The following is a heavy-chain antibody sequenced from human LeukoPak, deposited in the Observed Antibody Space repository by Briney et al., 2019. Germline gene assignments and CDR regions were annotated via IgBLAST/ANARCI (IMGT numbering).Heavy chain of an antibody. Sequence: GGSLRLSCAASGFTFSDHYMDWVRQAPGKGLDWVGRIRNKANSYTTEYAASVKGRFTISRDDSKDSLYLQMNSLKIEDTAVYYCAKAHPRSRFDSWGQGTLVTVSS. D-gene: IGHD2-15*01. J-gene: IGHJ4*02. CDR3: AKAHPRSRFDS. CDR2: IRNKANSYTT. CDR1: GFTFSDHY. V-gene: IGHV3-72*01.